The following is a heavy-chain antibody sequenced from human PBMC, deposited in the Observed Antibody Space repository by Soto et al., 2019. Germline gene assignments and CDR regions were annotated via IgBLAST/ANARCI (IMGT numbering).Heavy chain of an antibody. V-gene: IGHV1-69*01. CDR1: GGTFSSYA. CDR3: ARYSPPKGEWWFDP. D-gene: IGHD2-21*01. CDR2: IIPIFGTA. J-gene: IGHJ5*02. Sequence: QVQLVQSGAEVKKPGSSVKVSCKASGGTFSSYAISWVRQAPGQWLEWMGGIIPIFGTANYAQKFQGRVTITADESTSTAYMELSSLRSEDTAVYYCARYSPPKGEWWFDPWGQGTLVTVSS.